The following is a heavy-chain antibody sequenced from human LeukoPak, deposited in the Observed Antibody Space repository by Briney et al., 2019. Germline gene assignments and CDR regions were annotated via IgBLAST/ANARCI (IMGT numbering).Heavy chain of an antibody. CDR2: ISSSSSYI. CDR1: GFTFSSYS. Sequence: GGSLRLSCAASGFTFSSYSMNWVRQAPGKGLEWVSSISSSSSYIYYADSVKGRFTISRDNAKNSLYLQMNSLRAEDTAVYYCARDPYYDSSGYYLRAFDIWGQGTMVTVSS. D-gene: IGHD3-22*01. V-gene: IGHV3-21*01. J-gene: IGHJ3*02. CDR3: ARDPYYDSSGYYLRAFDI.